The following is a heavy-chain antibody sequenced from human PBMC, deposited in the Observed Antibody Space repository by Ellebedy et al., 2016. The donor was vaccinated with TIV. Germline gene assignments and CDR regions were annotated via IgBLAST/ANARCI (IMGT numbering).Heavy chain of an antibody. D-gene: IGHD2/OR15-2a*01. CDR1: GGSISNYY. Sequence: SETLSLTCTVSGGSISNYYWSWIRQPPGKGLEWIGYIYYSGSTNYNPSLKSRVTIPVDTSKNQFSLKLSSVTAADTAVYYCARESNSMFDPWGQGTPVTVSS. CDR3: ARESNSMFDP. CDR2: IYYSGST. J-gene: IGHJ5*02. V-gene: IGHV4-59*01.